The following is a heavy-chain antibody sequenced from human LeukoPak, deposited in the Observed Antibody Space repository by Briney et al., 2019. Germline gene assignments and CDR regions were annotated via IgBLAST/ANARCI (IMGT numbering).Heavy chain of an antibody. J-gene: IGHJ4*02. Sequence: GGSLRLSCAASGFTFDDYAMHWVRQAPGKGLEWVSGISWNSGSIGYADSVKGRFTISRDNAKNSLYLQMNSLRAEDTAVYYCAKSKEYSSSRKTFRFPDLFDYWGQGTLVTVSS. CDR1: GFTFDDYA. D-gene: IGHD6-6*01. V-gene: IGHV3-9*01. CDR3: AKSKEYSSSRKTFRFPDLFDY. CDR2: ISWNSGSI.